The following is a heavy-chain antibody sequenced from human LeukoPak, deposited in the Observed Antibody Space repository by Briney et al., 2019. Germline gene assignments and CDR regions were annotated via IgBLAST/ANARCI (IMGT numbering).Heavy chain of an antibody. Sequence: PGGSLRLSCAASGFTFSSYAMSWVRQAPGKGLEWVSAISGSGGSTYYADSVKGRFTISRDNSKNTLYLQMNSLRAEDTAVYYCAGDQYGVDYFDYWGQGTLVTVSS. CDR2: ISGSGGST. CDR1: GFTFSSYA. J-gene: IGHJ4*02. CDR3: AGDQYGVDYFDY. V-gene: IGHV3-23*01. D-gene: IGHD4-17*01.